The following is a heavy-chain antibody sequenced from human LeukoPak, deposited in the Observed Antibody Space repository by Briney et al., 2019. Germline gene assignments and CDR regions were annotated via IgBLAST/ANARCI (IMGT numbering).Heavy chain of an antibody. Sequence: PGGSLRLSRAASGFTFSTYEMNWVRQAPGKGLEWVSYISSSGSSIYYADSVKGRFTISRDNAKNSLYLQMNSLRAEDTAVYYCARDRVNWNDGFDPWGQGTLVTVSS. V-gene: IGHV3-48*03. CDR3: ARDRVNWNDGFDP. J-gene: IGHJ5*02. CDR2: ISSSGSSI. CDR1: GFTFSTYE. D-gene: IGHD1-20*01.